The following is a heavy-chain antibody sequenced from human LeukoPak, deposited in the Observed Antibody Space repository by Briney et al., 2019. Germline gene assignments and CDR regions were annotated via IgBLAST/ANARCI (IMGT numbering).Heavy chain of an antibody. D-gene: IGHD5-18*01. Sequence: PGGSLRLSCAASGFTFSDYSMHWVRQAPGKGLEWVSCISSTSSYIYYADSVRGQFTISRDNAKNSLYLQMNSLRAEDTAVYYCARGQLWQTGWFDPWGQGTLVTVSS. V-gene: IGHV3-21*01. CDR1: GFTFSDYS. CDR2: ISSTSSYI. CDR3: ARGQLWQTGWFDP. J-gene: IGHJ5*02.